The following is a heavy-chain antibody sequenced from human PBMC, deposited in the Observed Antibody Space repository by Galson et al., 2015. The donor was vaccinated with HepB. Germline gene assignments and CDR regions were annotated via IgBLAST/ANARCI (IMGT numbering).Heavy chain of an antibody. J-gene: IGHJ6*02. CDR3: AKEDYGDYDWVNSEYYYGMDV. CDR1: GFTFSSYG. CDR2: ISYDGSNK. V-gene: IGHV3-30*18. Sequence: SLRLSCAASGFTFSSYGMHWVRQAPGKGLEWVAVISYDGSNKYYADSVKGRFTISRDNSKNTLYLQMNSLRAEDTAVYYCAKEDYGDYDWVNSEYYYGMDVWGQGTTVTVSS. D-gene: IGHD4-17*01.